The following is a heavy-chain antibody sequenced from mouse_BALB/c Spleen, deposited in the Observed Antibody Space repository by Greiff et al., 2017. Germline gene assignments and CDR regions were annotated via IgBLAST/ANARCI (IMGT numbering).Heavy chain of an antibody. Sequence: QVQLKQSGAELARPGASVKLSCKASGYTFTDYYINWVKQRTGQGLEWIGEIYPGSGNTYYNEKFKGKATLTADKSSSTAYMQLSSLTSEDSAVYFCARSPSYGNYGGFAYWGQGTLVTVSA. V-gene: IGHV1-77*01. CDR3: ARSPSYGNYGGFAY. CDR2: IYPGSGNT. D-gene: IGHD2-10*02. J-gene: IGHJ3*01. CDR1: GYTFTDYY.